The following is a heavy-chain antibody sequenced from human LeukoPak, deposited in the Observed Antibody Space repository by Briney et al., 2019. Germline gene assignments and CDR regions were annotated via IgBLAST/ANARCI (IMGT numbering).Heavy chain of an antibody. J-gene: IGHJ4*02. V-gene: IGHV3-11*01. Sequence: GGSLRLSCAASGFTFSDYYMSWIRQAPGKGLEWVSYISSSGSTLYYADSVKGRFTISRDNAKNSLYLQMNSLRAEDTAVYYCARVPPGTRHRSGFDYWGQGTLVTVSS. D-gene: IGHD3-10*01. CDR3: ARVPPGTRHRSGFDY. CDR2: ISSSGSTL. CDR1: GFTFSDYY.